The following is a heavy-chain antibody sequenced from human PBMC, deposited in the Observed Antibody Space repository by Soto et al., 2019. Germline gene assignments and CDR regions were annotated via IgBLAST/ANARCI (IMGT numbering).Heavy chain of an antibody. Sequence: PSETLSLTCTVSGDAIYIGGYYWTWIRQHPGKGLEWIGYIYHTGKTYYNPSLESRVTMSVDTSKNQFSLKLASVTAADTAVYYCARDGSSIANWIDPWGQGTLVTVSS. CDR3: ARDGSSIANWIDP. J-gene: IGHJ5*02. CDR1: GDAIYIGGYY. V-gene: IGHV4-31*03. D-gene: IGHD2-2*01. CDR2: IYHTGKT.